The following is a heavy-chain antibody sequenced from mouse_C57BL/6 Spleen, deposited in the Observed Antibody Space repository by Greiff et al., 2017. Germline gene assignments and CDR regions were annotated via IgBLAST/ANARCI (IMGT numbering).Heavy chain of an antibody. CDR3: ARGGLRRGFAY. CDR1: GFTFSSYA. CDR2: ISDGGSYT. Sequence: EVKVVESGGGLVKPGGSLKLSCAASGFTFSSYAMSWVRQTPEKRLEWVATISDGGSYTYYPDNVKGRFTISRDNAKNNLYLQMSHLKSEDTAMYYCARGGLRRGFAYWGQGTLVTVSA. V-gene: IGHV5-4*03. J-gene: IGHJ3*01. D-gene: IGHD2-4*01.